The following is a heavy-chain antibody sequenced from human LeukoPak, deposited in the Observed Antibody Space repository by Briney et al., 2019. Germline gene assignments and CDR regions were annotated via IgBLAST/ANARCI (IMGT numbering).Heavy chain of an antibody. CDR2: IIPILGIA. D-gene: IGHD3-22*01. Sequence: SVKVSCKASGGTFSSYAISWVRQAPGQGLEWMGRIIPILGIANYAQKFQGRVTITADKSTSTAYMELSSLRSEDTAAYYCARVDTYYYDSSGPIWGQGTLVTVSS. CDR1: GGTFSSYA. CDR3: ARVDTYYYDSSGPI. V-gene: IGHV1-69*04. J-gene: IGHJ4*02.